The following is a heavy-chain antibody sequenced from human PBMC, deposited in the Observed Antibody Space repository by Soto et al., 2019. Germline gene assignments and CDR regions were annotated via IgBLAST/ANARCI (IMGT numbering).Heavy chain of an antibody. CDR3: AREDRITMFGVDTKYNWFAGGGFDP. Sequence: QVQLQESGPGLVKPSQTLSLTCTVSGGSISSGGYYWSLIRQHPGKGLEWIGYIYYSGSTYYNPSLKSRVTISVDTSKNQFSLEMSSVPAADTAVYYCAREDRITMFGVDTKYNWFAGGGFDPWGQGNLVTVSS. J-gene: IGHJ5*02. CDR1: GGSISSGGYY. V-gene: IGHV4-31*03. CDR2: IYYSGST. D-gene: IGHD3-3*01.